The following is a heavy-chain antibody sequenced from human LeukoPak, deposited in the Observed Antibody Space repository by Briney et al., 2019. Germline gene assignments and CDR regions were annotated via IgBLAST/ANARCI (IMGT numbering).Heavy chain of an antibody. Sequence: SETLSLTCTVSGGSISSYYWGWIRQPPGKGLEWIGSIYYSGSTYYNPSLKSRVTISVDTSKNQFSLKLSSVTAADTAVYYCARDNIVATIGWGQGTLVTVSS. CDR1: GGSISSYY. CDR3: ARDNIVATIG. CDR2: IYYSGST. V-gene: IGHV4-39*07. D-gene: IGHD5-12*01. J-gene: IGHJ4*02.